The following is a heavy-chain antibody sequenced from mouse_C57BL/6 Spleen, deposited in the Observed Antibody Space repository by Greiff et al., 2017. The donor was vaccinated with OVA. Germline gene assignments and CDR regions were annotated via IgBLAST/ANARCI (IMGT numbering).Heavy chain of an antibody. D-gene: IGHD2-5*01. V-gene: IGHV1-61*01. CDR1: GYTFTSYW. CDR3: ARGWDSNYYFDY. Sequence: VKLLQPGPDLMTPGASVKLSCKASGYTFTSYWMDWVKQRPGHGLEWIGNILPSDSSTNYNQKFKDKATLTVDKSSSTAYMQLSSLTSEDSAIYYCARGWDSNYYFDYWGQGTTRTVAS. CDR2: ILPSDSST. J-gene: IGHJ2*01.